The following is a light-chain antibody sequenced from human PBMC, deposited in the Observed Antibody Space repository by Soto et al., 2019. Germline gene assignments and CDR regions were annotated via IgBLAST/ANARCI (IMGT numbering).Light chain of an antibody. V-gene: IGLV2-8*01. J-gene: IGLJ2*01. CDR3: SSYARNRDVL. CDR2: EVT. Sequence: QSALIQPASVSGSPGQSITISCTGTSRDVGGSNYVSWYQHHPHRAPKLLIYEVTKRPSGVPDRFSGSKSGNTASLTVSGLQAEDEADYYCSSYARNRDVLFGGGTKLTVL. CDR1: SRDVGGSNY.